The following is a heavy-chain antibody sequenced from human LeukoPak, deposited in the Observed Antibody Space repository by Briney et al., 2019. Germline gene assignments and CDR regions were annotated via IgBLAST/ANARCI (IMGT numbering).Heavy chain of an antibody. J-gene: IGHJ4*02. CDR3: AKDRGADYFDF. CDR2: IRYDGSKK. CDR1: GLTFSSYA. Sequence: GRSLRLSCAASGLTFSSYAMHWVRQAPGKGLEWVAFIRYDGSKKNYADSVKGRFTISRDNSKNTLDLQMNSLRAEDTAIYYCAKDRGADYFDFWGQGTLVTVSS. V-gene: IGHV3-30*02. D-gene: IGHD1-26*01.